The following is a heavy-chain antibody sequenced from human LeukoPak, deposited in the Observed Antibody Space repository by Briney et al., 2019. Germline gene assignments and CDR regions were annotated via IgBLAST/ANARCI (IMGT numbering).Heavy chain of an antibody. CDR3: ARDNHSGSWSWFDP. CDR2: ISAYSGHT. V-gene: IGHV1-18*01. Sequence: ASVKVSCKASGYTFTNYGISWVRQAPGQGPEWMGWISAYSGHTNYAQKLQGRVPMTTDTSTSTAYMELRSLRSDDTAVYYCARDNHSGSWSWFDPWGQGTLVSVSA. CDR1: GYTFTNYG. J-gene: IGHJ5*02. D-gene: IGHD6-13*01.